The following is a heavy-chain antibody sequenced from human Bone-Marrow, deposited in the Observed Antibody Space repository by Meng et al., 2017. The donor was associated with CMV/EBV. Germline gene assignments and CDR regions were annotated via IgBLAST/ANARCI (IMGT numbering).Heavy chain of an antibody. D-gene: IGHD3-3*01. Sequence: GESLKISCAASGFTFSSYEMNWVRQAPGKGLEWISYISSSSSTIYYADSVKGRFTISRDNAKNSLYLQMNSLRAEDTAVYYCARNYDFWSGIFDYWGQGTLVTVSS. CDR2: ISSSSSTI. V-gene: IGHV3-48*03. CDR1: GFTFSSYE. CDR3: ARNYDFWSGIFDY. J-gene: IGHJ4*02.